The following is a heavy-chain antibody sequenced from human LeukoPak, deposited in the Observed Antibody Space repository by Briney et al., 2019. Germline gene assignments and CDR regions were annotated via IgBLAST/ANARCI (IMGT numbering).Heavy chain of an antibody. CDR1: GFTFSNYA. Sequence: PGGSLRLSYAASGFTFSNYAMSWVRQAPGKGLEWVSAISGSGGSTYYADSVKGRFTISRDNSKNTLYLQMDSLRAEDTAVYYCAKLSGSYAPPSDYWGQGTLVTVSS. CDR2: ISGSGGST. D-gene: IGHD1-26*01. V-gene: IGHV3-23*01. CDR3: AKLSGSYAPPSDY. J-gene: IGHJ4*02.